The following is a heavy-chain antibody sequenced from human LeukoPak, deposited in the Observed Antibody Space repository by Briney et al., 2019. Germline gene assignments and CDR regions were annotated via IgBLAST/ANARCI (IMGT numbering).Heavy chain of an antibody. J-gene: IGHJ4*02. CDR2: ISGSGGST. V-gene: IGHV3-23*01. CDR1: GFTFSSYA. CDR3: AKYSRRLRIFGVAAYFGGDYFDY. D-gene: IGHD3-3*01. Sequence: PGGSLRLSCAASGFTFSSYAMSWVRQAPGKGLEWASAISGSGGSTYYADSVKGRFTISRDNSKNTLCLQMNSLRAEDTAVYYCAKYSRRLRIFGVAAYFGGDYFDYWGQGTLVTVSS.